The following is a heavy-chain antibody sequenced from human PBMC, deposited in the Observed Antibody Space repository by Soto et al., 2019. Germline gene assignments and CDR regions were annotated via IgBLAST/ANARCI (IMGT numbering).Heavy chain of an antibody. CDR3: ATDTCFDP. CDR1: GYTLTELS. Sequence: QVQLVQSGAEVKKPGASVKVSCKVSGYTLTELSMHWVRQSPGKGLDWMGGFDPEDGETIYAQKFQGTVTRTEDTSTDTAYMELSSLRAEDTDVYYCATDTCFDPWGQGTLVTVCS. J-gene: IGHJ5*02. V-gene: IGHV1-24*01. CDR2: FDPEDGET.